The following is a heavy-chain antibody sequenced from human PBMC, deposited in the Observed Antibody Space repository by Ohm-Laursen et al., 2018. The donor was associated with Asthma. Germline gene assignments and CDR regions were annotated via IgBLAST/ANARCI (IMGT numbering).Heavy chain of an antibody. CDR2: ISGAGGST. Sequence: SLRLSCTASGFIFSSYAMSWVRQAPGQGLEWVSAISGAGGSTDYADSVKGRFTLSRDNSKNTLYLEMNSLRAEDTALYYCAKDRDIVASPFDYWGQGTLVTVSS. CDR3: AKDRDIVASPFDY. CDR1: GFIFSSYA. D-gene: IGHD5-12*01. V-gene: IGHV3-23*01. J-gene: IGHJ4*02.